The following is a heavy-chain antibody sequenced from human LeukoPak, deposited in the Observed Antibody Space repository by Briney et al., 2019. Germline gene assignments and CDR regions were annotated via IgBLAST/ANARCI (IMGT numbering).Heavy chain of an antibody. J-gene: IGHJ6*02. V-gene: IGHV3-30*18. Sequence: GRSLRLSCAASGFTFSSYGMHWVRQAPGKGLEWVAVISYDGSNKYYADSVKGRFTISRDNSKNTLYLQMNSLRAEDTAVYYCAKGYYYYYYGMDVWGQGTTVTVSS. CDR2: ISYDGSNK. CDR3: AKGYYYYYYGMDV. CDR1: GFTFSSYG. D-gene: IGHD1-26*01.